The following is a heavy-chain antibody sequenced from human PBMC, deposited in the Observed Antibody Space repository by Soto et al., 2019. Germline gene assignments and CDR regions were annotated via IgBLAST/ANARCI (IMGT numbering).Heavy chain of an antibody. CDR3: ARAKSYSNLFDY. V-gene: IGHV1-2*02. Sequence: ASVKVSCKASGYTFTGYYMHWVRQAPGQGLEWMGWINPNSGGTDYAQKFQGRVSMTRDTSISTAYMELSRLRSDDTAVYYCARAKSYSNLFDYWGQGTLVTVSS. CDR2: INPNSGGT. CDR1: GYTFTGYY. J-gene: IGHJ4*02. D-gene: IGHD4-4*01.